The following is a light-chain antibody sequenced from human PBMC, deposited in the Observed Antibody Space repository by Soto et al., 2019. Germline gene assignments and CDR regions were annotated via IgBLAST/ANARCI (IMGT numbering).Light chain of an antibody. CDR3: RSYASRSTVV. CDR1: ISDVGSYNR. V-gene: IGLV2-18*02. CDR2: EVS. J-gene: IGLJ3*02. Sequence: QSALTQPPSVSGSPGQSVTISCTGTISDVGSYNRVSWYQQPPGTAPKFMVYEVSNRPSGVPDRFSGSKSGNTASLTISGLQAEDEADYYCRSYASRSTVVFGGGTQLTVL.